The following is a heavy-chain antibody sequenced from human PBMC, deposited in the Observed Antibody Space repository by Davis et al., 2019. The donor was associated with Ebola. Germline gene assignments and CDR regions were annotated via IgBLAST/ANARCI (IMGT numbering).Heavy chain of an antibody. V-gene: IGHV1-24*01. J-gene: IGHJ4*02. CDR1: GSSVIELS. D-gene: IGHD3-22*01. Sequence: ASVKVSCKVSGSSVIELSMHWVRQAPGKGLEWMGGFDPEHRETIYSQKFQGRVTMTEDTSTDTVYMELSTLRYEDTAVYYCTTSKDDTGAYYGAYFDFWGQGTLVTVSS. CDR2: FDPEHRET. CDR3: TTSKDDTGAYYGAYFDF.